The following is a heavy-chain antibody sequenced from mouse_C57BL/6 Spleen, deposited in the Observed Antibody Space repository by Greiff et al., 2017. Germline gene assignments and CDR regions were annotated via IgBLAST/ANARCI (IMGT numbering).Heavy chain of an antibody. CDR3: AREGTLVYYDPREYAMDY. Sequence: QVQLQQPGAELVKPGASVKLSCKASGYTFTSYWMQWVKQRPGQGLEWIGEIDPSDSYTNYNQKFKGKATLTGDTSSSTASMQLSSLTSEDSAVYYCAREGTLVYYDPREYAMDYWGQGTSVTVSS. D-gene: IGHD1-1*02. J-gene: IGHJ4*01. CDR1: GYTFTSYW. V-gene: IGHV1-50*01. CDR2: IDPSDSYT.